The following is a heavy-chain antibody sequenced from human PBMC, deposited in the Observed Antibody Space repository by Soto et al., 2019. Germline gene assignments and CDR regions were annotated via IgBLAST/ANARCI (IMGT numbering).Heavy chain of an antibody. CDR3: ARSLTEGYCTITGCYTRPLYGMDV. Sequence: QEQLVQSGAEVKKPGASVKVSCKASGYTFSGYYIHWLRQAPGQGLEWMGWINPNSGGTNYAQKFQGRVTVTRDTPTSTAYMELSRLTSDDTAVYYCARSLTEGYCTITGCYTRPLYGMDVWGHGTLVTVSS. CDR1: GYTFSGYY. CDR2: INPNSGGT. D-gene: IGHD2-2*02. V-gene: IGHV1-2*02. J-gene: IGHJ6*02.